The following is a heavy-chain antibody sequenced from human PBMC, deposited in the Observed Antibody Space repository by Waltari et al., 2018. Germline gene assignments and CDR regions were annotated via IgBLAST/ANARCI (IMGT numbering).Heavy chain of an antibody. V-gene: IGHV4-4*02. CDR2: IHGSGRS. Sequence: QVQLQESGPGLVKPSGTLSVTCAVAGDSIRGRYWWSWVRQPPGKGLEWIGQIHGSGRSNYNPSLESRVTVSIDTSNNHFSLKVTSATAADTAVYYCARDRGRGLYLDSWGQGTLVTVSP. CDR3: ARDRGRGLYLDS. CDR1: GDSIRGRYW. D-gene: IGHD2-15*01. J-gene: IGHJ4*02.